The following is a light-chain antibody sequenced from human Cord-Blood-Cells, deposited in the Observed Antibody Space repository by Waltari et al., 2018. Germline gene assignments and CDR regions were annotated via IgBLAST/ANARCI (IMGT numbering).Light chain of an antibody. V-gene: IGKV1-39*01. CDR3: QQSYSTPWT. CDR1: QSISSY. J-gene: IGKJ1*01. CDR2: AAS. Sequence: DIKMNQSPSSLSASVGDRVTITCRASQSISSYLNWYQQKPGTAPKLLIYAASSLQSGVPSRFSGSGSGTDFTLTISSLQPEDFATYYCQQSYSTPWTFGQGTKVEIK.